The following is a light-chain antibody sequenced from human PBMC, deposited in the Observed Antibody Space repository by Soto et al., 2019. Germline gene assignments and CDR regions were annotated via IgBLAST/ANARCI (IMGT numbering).Light chain of an antibody. CDR1: SSDVGAYNY. V-gene: IGLV2-14*01. J-gene: IGLJ2*01. CDR3: SSYTRSNTRV. CDR2: DVT. Sequence: QSALTQPASVSGSPGQSITISCTGTSSDVGAYNYVSWYQQHPGKAPKLMIYDVTNRPSGVSNRFSGSKSGNTASLTISGLQAEDEADYYCSSYTRSNTRVFGGGTKLTVL.